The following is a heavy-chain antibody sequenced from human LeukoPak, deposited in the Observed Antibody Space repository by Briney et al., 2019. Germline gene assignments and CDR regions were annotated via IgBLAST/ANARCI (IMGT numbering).Heavy chain of an antibody. Sequence: ASVKVSCKGSGYTLTKLSMHWVRQAPGKGHERRGGFDAEDGERIYAQKFQGRVAMTQDPSTDTAYMELSSLRSEDTAVYYCATAYCTNGVSYTNWFDPWGQGTLVTVSS. J-gene: IGHJ5*02. V-gene: IGHV1-24*01. CDR3: ATAYCTNGVSYTNWFDP. CDR1: GYTLTKLS. CDR2: FDAEDGER. D-gene: IGHD2-8*01.